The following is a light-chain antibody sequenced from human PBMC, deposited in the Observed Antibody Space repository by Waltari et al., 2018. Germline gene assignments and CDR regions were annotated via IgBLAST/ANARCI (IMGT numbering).Light chain of an antibody. J-gene: IGKJ1*01. CDR3: QHYVRLPAT. Sequence: IVLTQSPGTLSLAPGERATLSCRASQSVSRSLAWYQQNPGQAPKRLIYGASPRATGIPDRFTGSGSGTDFGLTISTLEPKDFAIYFCQHYVRLPATFGQGTKVEIK. V-gene: IGKV3-20*01. CDR2: GAS. CDR1: QSVSRS.